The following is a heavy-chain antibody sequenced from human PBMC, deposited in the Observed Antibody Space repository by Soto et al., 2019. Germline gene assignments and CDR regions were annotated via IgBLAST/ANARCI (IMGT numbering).Heavy chain of an antibody. CDR1: GDSINSSDYH. D-gene: IGHD3-10*01. CDR2: VYYLGGT. J-gene: IGHJ4*02. V-gene: IGHV4-39*01. CDR3: ARLYMALDY. Sequence: QVQLQESGPGLVKPSETLSLICTVSGDSINSSDYHWGSIRQPPGKGLEWIGSVYYLGGTPSNPSFKGRVTIAVAPPGSESTRKLMSVPAADTGVYYCARLYMALDYWGQGSVVTVSS.